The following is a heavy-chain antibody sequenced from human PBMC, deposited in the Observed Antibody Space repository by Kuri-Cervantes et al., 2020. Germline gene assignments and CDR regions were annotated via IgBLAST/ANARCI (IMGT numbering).Heavy chain of an antibody. CDR3: ARISSSWYLYYGMDV. D-gene: IGHD6-13*01. CDR2: IYYSGST. V-gene: IGHV4-61*08. J-gene: IGHJ6*02. CDR1: GGSVSSGGYY. Sequence: SETLSLTCTVSGGSVSSGGYYWSWVRQPPGKGLEWIGYIYYSGSTNYNPSLKSRVTISVDTSKNQFSLKLSSVTAADTAVYYCARISSSWYLYYGMDVWGQGTTVTVSS.